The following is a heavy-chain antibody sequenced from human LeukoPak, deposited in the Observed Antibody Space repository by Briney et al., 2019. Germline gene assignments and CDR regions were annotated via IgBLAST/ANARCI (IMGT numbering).Heavy chain of an antibody. CDR1: GYSFTSYW. CDR2: IYPGDSDT. J-gene: IGHJ6*03. CDR3: ARTPAMVAYYYYMDV. Sequence: GESLKISCKGSGYSFTSYWIGWVRQMPGKGLEWMGIIYPGDSDTRYSPSFQGQVTISADKSISTAYLQWSSLKASDTAMYYCARTPAMVAYYYYMDVWGKGTTVTVSS. D-gene: IGHD5-18*01. V-gene: IGHV5-51*01.